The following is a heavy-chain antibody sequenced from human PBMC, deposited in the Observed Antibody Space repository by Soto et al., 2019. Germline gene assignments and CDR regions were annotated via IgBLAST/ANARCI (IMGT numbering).Heavy chain of an antibody. V-gene: IGHV3-23*01. J-gene: IGHJ4*02. D-gene: IGHD6-19*01. CDR1: GFTFSTYA. CDR3: AKAFRVAGIHSCDY. Sequence: ELQLLESGGGLVQPGGSLRLSCAASGFTFSTYAMSWVRQAPGKGLEWVSAISDSGGSTYYADSVKGRFTISRDNSKNSPFLQMKSLRAEDTAIYYCAKAFRVAGIHSCDYWGQGTLVTVSS. CDR2: ISDSGGST.